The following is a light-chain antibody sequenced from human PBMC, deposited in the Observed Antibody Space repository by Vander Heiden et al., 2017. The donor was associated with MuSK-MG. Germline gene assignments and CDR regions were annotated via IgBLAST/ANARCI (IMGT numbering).Light chain of an antibody. CDR3: LQDHNFPRT. Sequence: AIQMTQSPSSLSASVGDRVTITCRASQDIRNDLGWYQQKPGKAPELLIYGAFSLQSGIPSRFSGSGSGTDFTLTISSLQPEDFATYYCLQDHNFPRTFGQGTKLEIK. V-gene: IGKV1-6*01. J-gene: IGKJ2*02. CDR1: QDIRND. CDR2: GAF.